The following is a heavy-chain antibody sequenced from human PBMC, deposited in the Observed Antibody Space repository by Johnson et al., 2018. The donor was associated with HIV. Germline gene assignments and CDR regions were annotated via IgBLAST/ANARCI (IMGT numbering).Heavy chain of an antibody. CDR2: IYSGGST. V-gene: IGHV3-66*02. CDR1: GFTVSSNY. J-gene: IGHJ3*02. D-gene: IGHD2-2*01. CDR3: ARDLEDIVVVPAAIGAFDI. Sequence: VQLVESGGGLVQPGGSLRLSCAASGFTVSSNYMSWVRQAPGQGLAWVSVIYSGGSTYYADSVKGRFTIYSDNSKNTLYLQMNSLRAEDTAVYYCARDLEDIVVVPAAIGAFDIWGQGTMVTVSS.